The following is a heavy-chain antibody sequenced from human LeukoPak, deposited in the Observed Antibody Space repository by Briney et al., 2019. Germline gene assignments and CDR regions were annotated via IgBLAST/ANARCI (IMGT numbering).Heavy chain of an antibody. CDR2: ISGSGGST. V-gene: IGHV3-23*01. D-gene: IGHD6-13*01. J-gene: IGHJ4*02. CDR1: GFTFSSYA. CDR3: AKVTGKAAAGTGTDY. Sequence: GGSPRLSCAASGFTFSSYAMSWVRQAPGKGLEWVSAISGSGGSTYYADSVKGRFTISRDNSKNTLYLQMNSLRAEDTAVYYCAKVTGKAAAGTGTDYWGQGTLVTVSS.